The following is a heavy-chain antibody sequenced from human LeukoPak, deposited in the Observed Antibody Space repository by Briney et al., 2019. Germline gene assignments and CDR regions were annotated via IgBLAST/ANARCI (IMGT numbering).Heavy chain of an antibody. CDR1: GFTFSSYW. CDR3: ANSPYDFWSGYPLTFDY. J-gene: IGHJ4*02. V-gene: IGHV3-7*01. CDR2: IKQDGSEK. Sequence: GGSLRLSCAASGFTFSSYWMSWVRQAPGKGLEWVANIKQDGSEKYYVDSVKGRFTISRDNAKNSLYLQMNSLRAEDTAVYYCANSPYDFWSGYPLTFDYWGQGTLVTVSS. D-gene: IGHD3-3*01.